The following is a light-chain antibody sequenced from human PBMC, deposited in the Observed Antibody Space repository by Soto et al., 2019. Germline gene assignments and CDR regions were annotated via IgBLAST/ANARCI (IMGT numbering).Light chain of an antibody. CDR3: QSYDSSVSVAV. J-gene: IGLJ2*01. CDR1: NSNIGAGFD. V-gene: IGLV1-40*01. CDR2: ANG. Sequence: QSALTQPPSVSGAPGQRVTISCSGSNSNIGAGFDVHWYQRLPGTAPKLLIFANGIRPSGVPDRFSASKSATSAFLAITGLLTEDEADYYCQSYDSSVSVAVFGGGTKLTVL.